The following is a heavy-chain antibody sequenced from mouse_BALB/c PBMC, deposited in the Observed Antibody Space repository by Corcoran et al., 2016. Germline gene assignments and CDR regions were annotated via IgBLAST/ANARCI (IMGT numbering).Heavy chain of an antibody. Sequence: EVQLKQFGAELVKPGASVKISCKASGYTFIDYNLDWVKQSHGKSIEWIGDINPNYDSTSYNQKFKGKATLTVDKSSSTAYMELRSLTSEDTAVYDCARRSYEGNRAYWGQGTLVTVSA. D-gene: IGHD2-12*01. J-gene: IGHJ3*01. CDR1: GYTFIDYN. V-gene: IGHV1-18*01. CDR2: INPNYDST. CDR3: ARRSYEGNRAY.